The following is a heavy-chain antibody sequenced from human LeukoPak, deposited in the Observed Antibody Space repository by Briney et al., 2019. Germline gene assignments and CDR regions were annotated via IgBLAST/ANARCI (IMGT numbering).Heavy chain of an antibody. CDR3: ARRGDGYNLNFDY. V-gene: IGHV5-51*01. CDR2: IYPGDSVT. J-gene: IGHJ4*02. D-gene: IGHD5-24*01. CDR1: GXTFTSYC. Sequence: GESLKISFKGTGXTFTSYCIGWVRQMLGKGLEWMGIIYPGDSVTRYSPSFQGQVTISADKSISTAYLQWSSLKASDTAMYYCARRGDGYNLNFDYWGQGTLVTVSS.